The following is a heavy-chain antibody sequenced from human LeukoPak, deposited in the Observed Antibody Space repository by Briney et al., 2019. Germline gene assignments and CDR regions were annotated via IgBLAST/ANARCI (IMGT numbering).Heavy chain of an antibody. CDR2: ISGSGGST. J-gene: IGHJ4*02. Sequence: GGSLRLSCAASGFSVSTNYMTWVRQAPGKGLEWVSAISGSGGSTYYADSVKGRFTISRDNSKNTLYLQMNSLRAEDTAVYYCAKVLAGGYFDYWGQGTLVTVSS. CDR1: GFSVSTNY. CDR3: AKVLAGGYFDY. V-gene: IGHV3-23*01. D-gene: IGHD2-15*01.